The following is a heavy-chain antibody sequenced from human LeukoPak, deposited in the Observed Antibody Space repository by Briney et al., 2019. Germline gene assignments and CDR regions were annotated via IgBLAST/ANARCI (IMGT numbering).Heavy chain of an antibody. CDR3: ARDRWGSGWYSVDY. J-gene: IGHJ4*02. V-gene: IGHV1-3*01. CDR1: GGTFSSYA. D-gene: IGHD6-19*01. Sequence: ASVKVSCKASGGTFSSYAISWVRQAPGQGLEWMGWINAGNGNTKYSQKFQGRVTITRDTSASTAYMELSSLRSEDTAVYYCARDRWGSGWYSVDYWGQGTLVTVSS. CDR2: INAGNGNT.